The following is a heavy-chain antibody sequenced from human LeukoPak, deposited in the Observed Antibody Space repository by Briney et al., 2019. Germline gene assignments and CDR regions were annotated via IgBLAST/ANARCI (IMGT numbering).Heavy chain of an antibody. D-gene: IGHD3-10*01. CDR3: ARSQNYYGSGDY. V-gene: IGHV4-61*01. J-gene: IGHJ4*02. CDR1: GGSVSNGNYY. CDR2: IYYSGST. Sequence: SETLSLTCTVSGGSVSNGNYYWSWLRQPPGKALEWIGYIYYSGSTYYNPSLEGRVTISVDTSKNQFSVKLSSVTTADTAVYYCARSQNYYGSGDYWSQGTLVTVFS.